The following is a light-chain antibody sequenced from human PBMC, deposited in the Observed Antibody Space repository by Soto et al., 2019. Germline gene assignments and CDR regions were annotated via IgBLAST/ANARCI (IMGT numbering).Light chain of an antibody. Sequence: QSVLAQPSSVSGSPGQSITISCTGTSTDVGGYNYVSWYQHHPGKGPKLIIYEVNNRPSGVSDRFSGSKSGNKASLTISNTEAEDDSESYSGSYTSTETPFVFGTGTKVTV. V-gene: IGLV2-14*01. CDR2: EVN. CDR1: STDVGGYNY. J-gene: IGLJ1*01. CDR3: GSYTSTETPFV.